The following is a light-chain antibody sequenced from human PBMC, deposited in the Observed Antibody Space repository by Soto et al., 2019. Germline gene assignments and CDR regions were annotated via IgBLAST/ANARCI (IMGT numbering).Light chain of an antibody. CDR3: HQYDRWPLS. J-gene: IGKJ4*01. V-gene: IGKV3-15*01. CDR1: ESVKTN. Sequence: EIVMTQSPATLSVSPGETATLSYRASESVKTNLAWYQQKPGQAPRLLIYGAFTRAAGIPFRFSGSASGTEFTLTISSLQSEDFAVYYCHQYDRWPLSLGGGTKVEIK. CDR2: GAF.